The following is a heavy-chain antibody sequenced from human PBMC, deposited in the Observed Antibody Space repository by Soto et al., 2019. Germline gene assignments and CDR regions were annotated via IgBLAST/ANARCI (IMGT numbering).Heavy chain of an antibody. CDR2: INHSGST. V-gene: IGHV4-34*01. CDR1: GGSFSGYY. J-gene: IGHJ4*02. Sequence: SETLSLTCAVYGGSFSGYYWSWIRQPPGKGLEWIGEINHSGSTNYNPSLKSRVTISVDTSKNQFSLKLSSVTAADTAVYYCAREVAARPGSLDYWGQGPLVTVSS. CDR3: AREVAARPGSLDY. D-gene: IGHD6-6*01.